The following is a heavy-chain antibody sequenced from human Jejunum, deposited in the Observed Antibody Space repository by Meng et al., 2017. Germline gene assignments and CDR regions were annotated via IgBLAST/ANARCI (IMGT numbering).Heavy chain of an antibody. J-gene: IGHJ4*02. V-gene: IGHV1-2*06. CDR3: ARELISYAFDY. Sequence: QGQIVESGGGVEKPGASVKVPCKASGYSFIAYSMHWVRQAPGQGLEWMGRINPNSGGTNYAQNFQGRVTMTRDTSISTAYMELSRLRSDDTAVYYCARELISYAFDYWGQGSLVTVS. D-gene: IGHD1-26*01. CDR1: GYSFIAYS. CDR2: INPNSGGT.